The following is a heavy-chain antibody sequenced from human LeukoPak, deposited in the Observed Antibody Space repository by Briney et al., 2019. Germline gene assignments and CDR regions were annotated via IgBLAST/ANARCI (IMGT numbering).Heavy chain of an antibody. Sequence: SETLSLTCAVYGGSFSGYYWSWIRQPPGKGLEWIGEVNHSGSTNYNPSLKSRVTISVDTSKNQFSLKLSSVTAADTAVYYCARDKFDYWGQGTLVTVSS. CDR2: VNHSGST. CDR3: ARDKFDY. CDR1: GGSFSGYY. V-gene: IGHV4-34*01. J-gene: IGHJ4*02.